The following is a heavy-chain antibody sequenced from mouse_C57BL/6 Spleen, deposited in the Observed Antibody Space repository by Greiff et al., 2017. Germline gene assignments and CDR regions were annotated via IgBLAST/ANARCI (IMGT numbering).Heavy chain of an antibody. V-gene: IGHV1-42*01. Sequence: VQLQQSGPELVKPGTSVKISCKASGYSFTGYYMNWVKQSPEKSLEWIGEINPSTGGTTSNQKFKAKATLTVDNSSSTAYMQLKSLTSEDSAVYYCARLWGSSLWYFDVWGTGTTVTVSS. CDR3: ARLWGSSLWYFDV. CDR1: GYSFTGYY. CDR2: INPSTGGT. D-gene: IGHD1-1*01. J-gene: IGHJ1*03.